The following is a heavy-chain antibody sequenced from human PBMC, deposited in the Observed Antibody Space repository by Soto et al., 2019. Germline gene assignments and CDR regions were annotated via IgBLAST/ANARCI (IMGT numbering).Heavy chain of an antibody. CDR2: ISSSGSTI. V-gene: IGHV3-11*01. CDR1: GLTFSDYY. J-gene: IGHJ4*02. Sequence: LIVSWASSGLTFSDYYMSWILQAPGKGLEWVSYISSSGSTIYYADSVKGRFTISRDNAKNSLYLQMNSLRAEDTAVYYCESSQPLRTLPRGYWGQGTLVTVSS. D-gene: IGHD2-2*01. CDR3: ESSQPLRTLPRGY.